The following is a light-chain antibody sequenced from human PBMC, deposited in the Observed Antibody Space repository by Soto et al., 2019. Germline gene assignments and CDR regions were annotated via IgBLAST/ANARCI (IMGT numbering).Light chain of an antibody. CDR2: DVS. CDR3: CSYTSSSISYV. V-gene: IGLV2-14*01. Sequence: QCVLTQPASVSGSPGQSITISCTGTSSDVGGYNYVSWYQQHPGKAPKLMIYDVSNRPSGVSNRFSGSKSGNTASLTISGLQAQDEADYYCCSYTSSSISYVFGTGTKVTVL. CDR1: SSDVGGYNY. J-gene: IGLJ1*01.